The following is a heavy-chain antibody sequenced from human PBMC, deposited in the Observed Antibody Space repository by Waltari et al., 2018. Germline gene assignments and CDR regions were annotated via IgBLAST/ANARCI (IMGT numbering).Heavy chain of an antibody. CDR2: IKQDGSEK. V-gene: IGHV3-7*03. Sequence: EAQLVASGGGLVSRGGCMRLSCPASCCPLSSYWMSWFRPAPGKGLEWVANIKQDGSEKYYVDSVKGRFTISRDNAKNSLYLQMNSLRAEDTAVYYCARIYYGDYVVYWGQGTLVTVSS. CDR3: ARIYYGDYVVY. J-gene: IGHJ4*02. D-gene: IGHD4-17*01. CDR1: CCPLSSYW.